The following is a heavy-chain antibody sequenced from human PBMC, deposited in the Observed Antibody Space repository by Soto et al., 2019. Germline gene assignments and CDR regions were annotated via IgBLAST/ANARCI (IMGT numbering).Heavy chain of an antibody. V-gene: IGHV1-69*13. CDR2: IIPIFGTA. CDR3: ARGTTEYSSSCLVDP. J-gene: IGHJ5*02. Sequence: VASVKVSCKASGGTFSSYAISWVRQAPGQGLEWMGGIIPIFGTANYAQKFQGRVTITADESTSTAYMELSSLRSEDTAVYYCARGTTEYSSSCLVDPWGQGTLVTVSS. D-gene: IGHD6-6*01. CDR1: GGTFSSYA.